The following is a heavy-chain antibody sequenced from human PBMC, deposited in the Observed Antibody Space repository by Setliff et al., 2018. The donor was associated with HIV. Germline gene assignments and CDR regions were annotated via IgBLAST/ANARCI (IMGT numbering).Heavy chain of an antibody. Sequence: SETLSLTCTVSGGSISSGSYYWSWIRQPAGKGLEWIGHIYTSGSTNYNPSLKSRVTISVDTSKNQFSLKLSSVTAADTAVYYCARERSALLWKNWFDPWGQGTLVTVPS. V-gene: IGHV4-61*09. D-gene: IGHD3-10*01. CDR2: IYTSGST. J-gene: IGHJ5*02. CDR3: ARERSALLWKNWFDP. CDR1: GGSISSGSYY.